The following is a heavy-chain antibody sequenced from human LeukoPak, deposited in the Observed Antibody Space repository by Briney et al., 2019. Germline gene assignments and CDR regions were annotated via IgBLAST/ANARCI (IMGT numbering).Heavy chain of an antibody. V-gene: IGHV4-34*01. J-gene: IGHJ4*02. D-gene: IGHD3-22*01. Sequence: PSETLSLTCVVYGGSFSGYFWSWIRQPPGKGLECLGEITPSGSTNYSPSLKSRVSISIGTSKKKLSLRLTSVTAADSAVYYCASSFYYDSRDYWGQGTLVTVSS. CDR2: ITPSGST. CDR3: ASSFYYDSRDY. CDR1: GGSFSGYF.